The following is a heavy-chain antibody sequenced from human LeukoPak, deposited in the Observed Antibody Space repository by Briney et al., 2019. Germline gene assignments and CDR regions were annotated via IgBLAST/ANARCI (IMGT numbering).Heavy chain of an antibody. J-gene: IGHJ4*02. CDR1: GFAFDDYA. CDR2: INWVGDTS. V-gene: IGHV3-43D*03. D-gene: IGHD4-17*01. CDR3: AKDRQYGDYGGGDFFDS. Sequence: PGGSLRLSCAASGFAFDDYAMHWVRQAPGKGLQWISSINWVGDTSSYADSVKGQFTVSRDNTEGSLYLQMDSLRSEDTALYYCAKDRQYGDYGGGDFFDSWGQGTLVTVSS.